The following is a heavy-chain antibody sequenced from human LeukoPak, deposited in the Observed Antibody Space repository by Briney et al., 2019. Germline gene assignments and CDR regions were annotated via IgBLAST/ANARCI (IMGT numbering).Heavy chain of an antibody. CDR2: INSDGSST. J-gene: IGHJ6*02. CDR1: GFTFSRSW. CDR3: VRDNYYGMDV. Sequence: PGGSLRLSCAASGFTFSRSWMHWVRQGPGKGLVWVSRINSDGSSTRYADFVKGRFTISRDNAKNTLYLQMKSLRSEDTALYYCVRDNYYGMDVWGQGTTVTVSS. V-gene: IGHV3-74*01.